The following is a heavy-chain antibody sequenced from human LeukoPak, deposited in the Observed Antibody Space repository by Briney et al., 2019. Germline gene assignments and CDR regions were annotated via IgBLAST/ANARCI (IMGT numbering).Heavy chain of an antibody. Sequence: GGSLRLSCAASGFTFSSYGIHWVRQAPGKGLEWVAVISYDGSTKEYADSVKGRVSISRDNSKNTLYLQMNSLRVADTAVYYCAPEVIATKSFDYWGQGALVTVSS. D-gene: IGHD1-1*01. CDR1: GFTFSSYG. V-gene: IGHV3-30*03. CDR2: ISYDGSTK. CDR3: APEVIATKSFDY. J-gene: IGHJ4*02.